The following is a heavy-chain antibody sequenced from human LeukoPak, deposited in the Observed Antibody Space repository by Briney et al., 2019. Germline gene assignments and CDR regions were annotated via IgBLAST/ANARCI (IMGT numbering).Heavy chain of an antibody. V-gene: IGHV3-23*01. CDR2: ISGDGGGT. CDR3: AKSQRENWFDP. Sequence: GGSLRLSCAASGFTFSNYAMDWVRQAPGKGLEWVSAISGDGGGTYYADSVKGRFTISRDNSKNTLYLQMNSLRAEDTAVYYCAKSQRENWFDPWGQGTLVTVSS. CDR1: GFTFSNYA. J-gene: IGHJ5*02.